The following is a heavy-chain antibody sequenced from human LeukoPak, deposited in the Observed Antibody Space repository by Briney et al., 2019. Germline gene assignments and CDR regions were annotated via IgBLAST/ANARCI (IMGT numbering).Heavy chain of an antibody. J-gene: IGHJ5*02. Sequence: PGGSLRLSCAASGFTFSSYGMHWVRQAPGKGPEWVALIYDDGGTVYADSVKGRFTISRDNSKNMVYLQMNSLRPEGSAVYYCARDRAGRRSSRVEFDLWGQGTLVTVSS. V-gene: IGHV3-NL1*01. CDR2: IYDDGGT. CDR1: GFTFSSYG. CDR3: ARDRAGRRSSRVEFDL. D-gene: IGHD3-10*01.